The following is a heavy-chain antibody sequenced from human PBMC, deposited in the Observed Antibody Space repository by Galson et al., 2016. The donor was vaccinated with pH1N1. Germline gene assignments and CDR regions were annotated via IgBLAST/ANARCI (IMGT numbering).Heavy chain of an antibody. CDR2: VSSSGRTT. J-gene: IGHJ4*02. V-gene: IGHV3-11*04. CDR3: ASPAEGAIDSFDY. Sequence: SLRLSCAASGFRFSDRYMNWIRQAPGKGLEWVSYVSSSGRTTYYADSVKGRFTITRDNAKNSLYLQMNSLRVEDTAVYYCASPAEGAIDSFDYWGQGILVTVSS. CDR1: GFRFSDRY. D-gene: IGHD3-16*02.